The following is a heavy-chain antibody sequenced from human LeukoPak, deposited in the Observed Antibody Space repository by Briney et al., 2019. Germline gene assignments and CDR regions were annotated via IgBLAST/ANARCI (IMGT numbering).Heavy chain of an antibody. CDR1: GFTFSDYY. Sequence: PGGSLRLSXAASGFTFSDYYMSWIRQSPGKGLEWVSYISSSGSTIYYADSVKGRFTISRDNAKNSLYLQMNSLRAEDTAVYYCARAGRRGYSYGYNWFDPWGQGTLVTVSS. V-gene: IGHV3-11*04. J-gene: IGHJ5*02. D-gene: IGHD5-18*01. CDR2: ISSSGSTI. CDR3: ARAGRRGYSYGYNWFDP.